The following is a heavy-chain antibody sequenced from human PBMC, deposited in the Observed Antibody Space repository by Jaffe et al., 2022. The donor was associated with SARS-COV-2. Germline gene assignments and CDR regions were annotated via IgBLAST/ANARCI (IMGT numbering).Heavy chain of an antibody. CDR3: AKSFGELELYYYYGMDV. CDR2: ISGSGFST. CDR1: GFTFSSYA. J-gene: IGHJ6*02. Sequence: EVQLLESGGGLVQPGGSLRLSCAASGFTFSSYAMSCVRQAPGKGLEWVSTISGSGFSTYYTDSVKGRFTISRDNSRNTLYLQMNSLRAEDTAVYYCAKSFGELELYYYYGMDVWGQGTTVTVSS. D-gene: IGHD3-10*01. V-gene: IGHV3-23*01.